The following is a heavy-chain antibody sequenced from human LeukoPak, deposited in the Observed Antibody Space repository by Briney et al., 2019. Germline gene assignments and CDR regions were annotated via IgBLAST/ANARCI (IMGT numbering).Heavy chain of an antibody. V-gene: IGHV3-21*01. CDR2: ISSSSSYI. CDR1: GFTFSSYS. CDR3: ARCEDEYYDFWSGYYRGYYYYMDV. Sequence: GGSLRLSCAASGFTFSSYSMNWVRQAPGKGLEWVSSISSSSSYIYYADSVKGRFTISRDNAKNSLYLQMNSLRAEDTAVYYCARCEDEYYDFWSGYYRGYYYYMDVWGKGTTVTVSS. D-gene: IGHD3-3*01. J-gene: IGHJ6*03.